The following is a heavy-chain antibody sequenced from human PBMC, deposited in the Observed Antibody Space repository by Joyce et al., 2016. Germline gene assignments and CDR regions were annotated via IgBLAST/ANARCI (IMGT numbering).Heavy chain of an antibody. J-gene: IGHJ4*02. CDR2: IKSKTRGETT. CDR1: GFTVNVAW. CDR3: AADVAEVGFGELDH. Sequence: EVQVAEYGGGLVKPGGSLRLSCAASGFTVNVAWMTWVRQAPGKGLEWVGRIKSKTRGETTEYAAPVKGRFTNSRYDSKNTVSLQMNGLRTEDTAVYLCAADVAEVGFGELDHWGQGTLVTVSS. D-gene: IGHD3-10*01. V-gene: IGHV3-15*01.